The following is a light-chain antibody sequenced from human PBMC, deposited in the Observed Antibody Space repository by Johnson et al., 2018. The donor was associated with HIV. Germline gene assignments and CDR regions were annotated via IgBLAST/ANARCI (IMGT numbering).Light chain of an antibody. CDR2: EKN. V-gene: IGLV1-51*02. CDR3: GTWDSSLSAYV. CDR1: SSNIGNNY. Sequence: QSVLTQPPSVSAAPGQKVTISCSGSSSNIGNNYVSWYQQLQGTAPKLLIYEKNKRPSGIPDRFSGSKSGTSATLGITGLQTGDEADYYCGTWDSSLSAYVFGTGTKVTVL. J-gene: IGLJ1*01.